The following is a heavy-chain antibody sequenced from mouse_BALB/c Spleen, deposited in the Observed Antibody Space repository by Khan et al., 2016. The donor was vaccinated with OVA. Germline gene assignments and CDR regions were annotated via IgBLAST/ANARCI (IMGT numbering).Heavy chain of an antibody. J-gene: IGHJ3*01. V-gene: IGHV1-77*01. CDR1: GYTFTDYI. CDR3: ARGGYSVFAY. CDR2: IFPGSGTP. Sequence: QVQLQQSVPELVNPGASLKVSCKASGYTFTDYIIGWVKQSTRQGLEWIGDIFPGSGTPYYNEKFKDKATLTADKSSNPAYMQLSSLTSEDSAVYCGARGGYSVFAYWGQGTLVTVSA. D-gene: IGHD1-1*01.